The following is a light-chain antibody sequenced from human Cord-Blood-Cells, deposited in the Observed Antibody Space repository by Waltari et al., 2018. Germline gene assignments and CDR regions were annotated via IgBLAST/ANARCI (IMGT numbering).Light chain of an antibody. CDR3: AAWDDSLSGNWV. CDR1: SSNIGSNY. V-gene: IGLV1-47*01. Sequence: QSVLTQPPSASGTPGQRVTISCSGSSSNIGSNYVYWYQQLPGTAPKLLIYRNNQRPSGVPDRVSGSKSGTSASLAIRGLRSEDEADYYCAAWDDSLSGNWVFGGGTKLTVL. CDR2: RNN. J-gene: IGLJ3*02.